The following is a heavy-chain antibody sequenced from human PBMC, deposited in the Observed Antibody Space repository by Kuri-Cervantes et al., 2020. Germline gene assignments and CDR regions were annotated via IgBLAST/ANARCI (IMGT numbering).Heavy chain of an antibody. J-gene: IGHJ4*02. V-gene: IGHV1-46*01. Sequence: ASVKVSCKASGYTFTSHYMHWGRQAPGQGLEWMGIINPSGDRTTYAQKFQGRVTLTRDSSTSTVYMELTSLTSEDTAVYYCARVSSWYSPDYWGQGALVTVSS. CDR1: GYTFTSHY. CDR2: INPSGDRT. CDR3: ARVSSWYSPDY. D-gene: IGHD6-13*01.